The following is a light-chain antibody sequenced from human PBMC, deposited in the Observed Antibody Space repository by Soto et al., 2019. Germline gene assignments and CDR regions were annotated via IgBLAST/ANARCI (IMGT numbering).Light chain of an antibody. CDR1: QSVSSSY. CDR2: GAS. Sequence: EIVLTQSPGTLSLSPGERATLSCRASQSVSSSYLAWYQQKPGQAPRLLIYGASSRATGIPDRFSGSGSGTDFTLTISRLEPEDFAVYYCQQYGSSPLLPFGQGTKVDIK. CDR3: QQYGSSPLLP. V-gene: IGKV3-20*01. J-gene: IGKJ1*01.